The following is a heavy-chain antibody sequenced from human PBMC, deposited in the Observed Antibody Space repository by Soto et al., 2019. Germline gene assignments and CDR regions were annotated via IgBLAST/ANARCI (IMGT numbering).Heavy chain of an antibody. Sequence: QVQLQESGPGLVKPSQTLTLTCTVSGGSIGSGDYYWSWIRQPPGKGLEWIGFIYYSGTTSYNPSHKSRLNISIDRSKNQFSLKVSSVTAADTAVYYGAREGRRATDYYYYGMDVWGLGATVTVSS. CDR1: GGSIGSGDYY. CDR3: AREGRRATDYYYYGMDV. CDR2: IYYSGTT. V-gene: IGHV4-30-4*01. D-gene: IGHD5-12*01. J-gene: IGHJ6*02.